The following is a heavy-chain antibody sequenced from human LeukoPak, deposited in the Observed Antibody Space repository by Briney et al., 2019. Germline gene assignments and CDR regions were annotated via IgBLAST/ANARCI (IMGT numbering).Heavy chain of an antibody. CDR2: MNPKSGGT. D-gene: IGHD6-13*01. CDR3: ARVYYSSSYDYWYFDL. J-gene: IGHJ2*01. V-gene: IGHV1-2*02. Sequence: ASVKVSCKASGYTFTGYYVHWVRQAPGQGLEWMGWMNPKSGGTNYAQKFEARVTMNRDTSISTAYMELSRLRFDDTAVYYCARVYYSSSYDYWYFDLWGRGTLVTVSS. CDR1: GYTFTGYY.